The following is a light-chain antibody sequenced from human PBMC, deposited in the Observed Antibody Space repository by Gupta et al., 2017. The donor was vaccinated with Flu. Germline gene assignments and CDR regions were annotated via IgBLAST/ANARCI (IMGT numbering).Light chain of an antibody. CDR1: SSNIGNNY. CDR3: GTWDSSLSVVV. V-gene: IGLV1-51*02. Sequence: QSVLTPPPSVSAAPGQKVTISCSGSSSNIGNNYVSWYQQLPGTAPKHLIYENNKRPSGIPDRFSGSKSATSATLDITGLQTGDEAEYYCGTWDSSLSVVVFGGGTKLTVL. J-gene: IGLJ2*01. CDR2: ENN.